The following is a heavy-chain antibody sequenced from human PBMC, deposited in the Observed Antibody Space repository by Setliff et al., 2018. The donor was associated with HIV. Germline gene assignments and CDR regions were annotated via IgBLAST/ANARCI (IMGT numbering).Heavy chain of an antibody. V-gene: IGHV3-74*01. D-gene: IGHD6-13*01. J-gene: IGHJ4*02. CDR3: ARVRARYSSSWSFDY. Sequence: LRLSCAASGFTFTSYWMHWVRQAPGKGLLWVSRINTDGTITNYADSVKGRFTISRDNARNTLHLQMNSLRAEDTAVYFCARVRARYSSSWSFDYWGQGTPVTVSS. CDR2: INTDGTIT. CDR1: GFTFTSYW.